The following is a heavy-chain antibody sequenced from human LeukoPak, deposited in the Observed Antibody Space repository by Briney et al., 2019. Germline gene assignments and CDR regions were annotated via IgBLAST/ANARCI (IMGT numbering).Heavy chain of an antibody. CDR2: IYWDDDK. Sequence: QTLSLTCTVSGGSISSYYWSWIRQPPGKALEWLALIYWDDDKRYSPSLKSRLTITKDTSKNQVVLTMTNMDPVDTATYYCAHSRDIVVVPAAIEYRRPGALFDPWGQGTLVTVSS. V-gene: IGHV2-5*08. J-gene: IGHJ5*02. CDR3: AHSRDIVVVPAAIEYRRPGALFDP. D-gene: IGHD2-2*01. CDR1: GGSISSYYW.